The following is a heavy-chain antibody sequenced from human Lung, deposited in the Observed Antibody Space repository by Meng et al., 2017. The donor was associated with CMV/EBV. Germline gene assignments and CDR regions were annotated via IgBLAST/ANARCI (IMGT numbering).Heavy chain of an antibody. CDR2: ISFSGTTM. CDR1: GFTFSDYS. CDR3: ARNWAYSDGTFYYWGMFDY. D-gene: IGHD3-22*01. Sequence: GESLKISCAASGFTFSDYSLNWVRQAPGKGLEWISDISFSGTTMYYADSVKGRFTISRDYAKKSLYLPMNRLRAEDTAVYYCARNWAYSDGTFYYWGMFDYWGKGTLVTVSS. J-gene: IGHJ4*02. V-gene: IGHV3-48*04.